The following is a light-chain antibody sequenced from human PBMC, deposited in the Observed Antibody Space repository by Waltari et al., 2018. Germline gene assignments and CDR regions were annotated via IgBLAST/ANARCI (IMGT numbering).Light chain of an antibody. CDR1: SSNIGNNY. CDR3: GTWDSSLSGAV. CDR2: ENT. V-gene: IGLV1-51*02. Sequence: QSVLTQPPSVSAAPGQRVTISCSGGSSNIGNNYVSGYRQFPGTAPKLLIYENTGRPSGIPGRFSGSKSGTSATLDITGLQAGDEADYYCGTWDSSLSGAVFGGGTHLTVL. J-gene: IGLJ7*01.